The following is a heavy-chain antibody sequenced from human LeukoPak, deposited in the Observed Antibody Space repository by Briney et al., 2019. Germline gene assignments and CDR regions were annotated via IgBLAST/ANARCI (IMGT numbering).Heavy chain of an antibody. J-gene: IGHJ3*02. CDR2: TRNRANSYTT. CDR1: GFTFSDHY. V-gene: IGHV3-72*01. D-gene: IGHD1-26*01. Sequence: GGSLRLSCAASGFTFSDHYMDWVRQAPGKGLEWVGRTRNRANSYTTEYAASVKGRFTISRDDSKNSLYLQMNSLKTEDTAVYYCARGRGGSYWGAFDIWGQGTMVTVSS. CDR3: ARGRGGSYWGAFDI.